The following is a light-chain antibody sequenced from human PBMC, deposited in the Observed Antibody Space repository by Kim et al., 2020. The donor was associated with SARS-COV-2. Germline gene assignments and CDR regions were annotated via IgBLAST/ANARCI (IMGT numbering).Light chain of an antibody. Sequence: SSELTQDPAVSVALGQTVRITCQGDSLRSYYATWYQQKPGQAPILVIYGKNNRPSGLPDRFSCSSSGNTASLTITGTQAGDEADYFCNSRDSNDNVVFGG. V-gene: IGLV3-19*01. CDR3: NSRDSNDNVV. CDR1: SLRSYY. J-gene: IGLJ2*01. CDR2: GKN.